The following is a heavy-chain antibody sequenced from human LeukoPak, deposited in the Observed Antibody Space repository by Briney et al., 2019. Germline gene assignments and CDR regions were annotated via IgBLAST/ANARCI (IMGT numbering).Heavy chain of an antibody. V-gene: IGHV1-69*13. CDR1: GGSFRDYC. CDR2: IIPVFGTS. D-gene: IGHD5-12*01. J-gene: IGHJ3*01. Sequence: SVKVSCKASGGSFRDYCISWVRQAPGQGLEWMGGIIPVFGTSNYAQKFQGRVTITADESASTAYMELSSLRSEDTAVYYCARDPRYSDFHLGSGAFDLWGQGTMVTVS. CDR3: ARDPRYSDFHLGSGAFDL.